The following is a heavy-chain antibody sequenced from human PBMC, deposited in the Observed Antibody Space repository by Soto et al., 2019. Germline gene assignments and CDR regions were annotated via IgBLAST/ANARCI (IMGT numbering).Heavy chain of an antibody. CDR1: GYSISSGYY. CDR3: ARDGGIVGGTNAFDI. Sequence: SETLSLTCAVSGYSISSGYYWGWIRQPPGRGLEWIGSIFQSGSTYYNPSLKSRVTISMNTSRNQFSLKLNSVTAADTAVYYCARDGGIVGGTNAFDIWGQGTMVT. D-gene: IGHD1-26*01. J-gene: IGHJ3*02. CDR2: IFQSGST. V-gene: IGHV4-38-2*01.